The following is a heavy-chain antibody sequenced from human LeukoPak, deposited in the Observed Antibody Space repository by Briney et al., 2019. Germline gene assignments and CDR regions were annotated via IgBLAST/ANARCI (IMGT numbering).Heavy chain of an antibody. V-gene: IGHV3-30*04. Sequence: GGSLRLSCTASGFTFSSYTMHWVRQAPGKGLEWVAVISYDGSNKYYADSVKGRFTISRDNSKNTLYLQMNSLRAEDTAVYYCARESPVTTAPPYYFDYWGQGTLVTVSS. CDR3: ARESPVTTAPPYYFDY. D-gene: IGHD4-17*01. CDR1: GFTFSSYT. J-gene: IGHJ4*02. CDR2: ISYDGSNK.